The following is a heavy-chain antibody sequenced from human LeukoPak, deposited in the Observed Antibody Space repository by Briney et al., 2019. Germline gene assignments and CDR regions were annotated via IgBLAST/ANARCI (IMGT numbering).Heavy chain of an antibody. V-gene: IGHV4-34*01. Sequence: PSETLFLTCAVYGGSFSGYYWSWLRQPPGKGLEWIGEINHSGSTNYNPSLKSRVTISVDTSKNQFSLKLSSVTAADTAVYYCARGQLERGLDYWGQGTLVTVSS. CDR1: GGSFSGYY. CDR2: INHSGST. D-gene: IGHD1-1*01. J-gene: IGHJ4*02. CDR3: ARGQLERGLDY.